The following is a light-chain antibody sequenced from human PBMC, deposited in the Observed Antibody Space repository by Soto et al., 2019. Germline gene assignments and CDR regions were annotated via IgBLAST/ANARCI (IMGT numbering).Light chain of an antibody. CDR1: QGIRNF. CDR3: QKYSSVPV. V-gene: IGKV1-27*01. Sequence: DIQMTQSPTFLSASVGDRVTITCRASQGIRNFVAWYQQKPGKAPKLLIYAASTLQSGVPSRFSGRGAGTDFTLTSNSLQPEAVATYSCQKYSSVPVFGPGTKVEIK. J-gene: IGKJ3*01. CDR2: AAS.